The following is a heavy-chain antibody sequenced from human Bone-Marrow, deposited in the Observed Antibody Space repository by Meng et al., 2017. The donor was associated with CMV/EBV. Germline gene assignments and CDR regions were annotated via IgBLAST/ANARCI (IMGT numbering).Heavy chain of an antibody. CDR3: AREYGGATGGDDAFDI. CDR1: GGSISSSSYY. D-gene: IGHD1-26*01. V-gene: IGHV4-39*07. CDR2: YFYIGST. J-gene: IGHJ3*02. Sequence: SEPLSLTCTVSGGSISSSSYYWGWIRQPPGKGLEWIGTYFYIGSTYSNPSLRSRVTISIDASKNQFSLRLSSVTAADTAVYYCAREYGGATGGDDAFDIWGQGTMVTVSS.